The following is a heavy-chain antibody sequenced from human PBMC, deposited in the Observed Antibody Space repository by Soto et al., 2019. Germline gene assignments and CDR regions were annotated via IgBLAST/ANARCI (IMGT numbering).Heavy chain of an antibody. CDR2: ISGSGGST. J-gene: IGHJ5*02. Sequence: EVQLLESGGGLVQPGGSLRLSCAASGFTFSSYAMSWVRQAPGKGLEWVSAISGSGGSTYYADSVKARFTISSDNSKKTLNMEMDSLRAEDTAVYYCANPAAVAGTRPRDLFDPWGQGTLVTVSS. D-gene: IGHD6-19*01. CDR3: ANPAAVAGTRPRDLFDP. V-gene: IGHV3-23*01. CDR1: GFTFSSYA.